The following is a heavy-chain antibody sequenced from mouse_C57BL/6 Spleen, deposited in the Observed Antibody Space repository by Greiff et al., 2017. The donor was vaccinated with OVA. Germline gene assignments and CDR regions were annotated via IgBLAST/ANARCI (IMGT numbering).Heavy chain of an antibody. CDR3: TTDYGSENWYFDV. D-gene: IGHD1-1*01. CDR1: GFNIKDDY. V-gene: IGHV14-4*01. Sequence: EVQVVESGAELVRPGASVKLSCTASGFNIKDDYMHWVKQRPEQGLEWIGWIDPENGDTEYASKFQGKATITADTSSNTAYLQLSSLTSEDTAVYYCTTDYGSENWYFDVWGTGTTVTVSS. CDR2: IDPENGDT. J-gene: IGHJ1*03.